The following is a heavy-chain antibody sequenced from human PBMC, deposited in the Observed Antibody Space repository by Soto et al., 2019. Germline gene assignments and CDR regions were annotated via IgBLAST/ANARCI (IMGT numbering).Heavy chain of an antibody. CDR3: AKGTYYYGSAPYYFDY. V-gene: IGHV3-13*01. D-gene: IGHD3-10*01. Sequence: GGSLRLSCEASGFTFSGLDMHWVRQPTGKGLEWVSSIGTAGDTYYAVSVKGRFTISRDNAKNTLYLQMNSLRAEDTAVYYCAKGTYYYGSAPYYFDYWGQGTLVTVSS. CDR1: GFTFSGLD. CDR2: IGTAGDT. J-gene: IGHJ4*02.